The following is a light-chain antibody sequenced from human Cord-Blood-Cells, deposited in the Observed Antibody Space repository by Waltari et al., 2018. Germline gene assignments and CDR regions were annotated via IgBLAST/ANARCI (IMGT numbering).Light chain of an antibody. V-gene: IGLV2-23*02. CDR3: CSYAGSSTYV. Sequence: QSALTQPASVSGSPGQSITISCTGTSSYVGSYNLVSWYQQHPGKAPKLMIYEVSKRPSGFSNRFSGSKSGNTASLTISGLQAEDEADYYCCSYAGSSTYVFGTGTKVTVL. CDR2: EVS. J-gene: IGLJ1*01. CDR1: SSYVGSYNL.